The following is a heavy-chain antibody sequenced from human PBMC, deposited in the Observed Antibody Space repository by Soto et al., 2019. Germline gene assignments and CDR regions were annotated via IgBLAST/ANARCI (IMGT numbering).Heavy chain of an antibody. Sequence: GGSLRLSCAASGFPFSSYEMNWVRQAPGKGLEWVSYISSRGSTIKYADSVKGRFTISRDNAKNSLYLQMNSLRAEDTAVYYCARVPPNFYYDGMDVWGQGTTVTVSS. CDR1: GFPFSSYE. CDR3: ARVPPNFYYDGMDV. J-gene: IGHJ6*02. CDR2: ISSRGSTI. V-gene: IGHV3-48*03.